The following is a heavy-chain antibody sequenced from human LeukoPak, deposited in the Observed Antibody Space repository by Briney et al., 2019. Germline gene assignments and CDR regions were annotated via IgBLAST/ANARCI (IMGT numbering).Heavy chain of an antibody. D-gene: IGHD1-26*01. V-gene: IGHV3-23*01. Sequence: GGSLRLSCAASGFTFSSYAMSWVRQAPGRGLECVSAISGSGGSTYYADSVKGRFTISRDNSKNTLYLQMNSLRAEDTAVYYCAASGGSYAFDCWGQGTLVTVSS. CDR1: GFTFSSYA. CDR3: AASGGSYAFDC. J-gene: IGHJ4*02. CDR2: ISGSGGST.